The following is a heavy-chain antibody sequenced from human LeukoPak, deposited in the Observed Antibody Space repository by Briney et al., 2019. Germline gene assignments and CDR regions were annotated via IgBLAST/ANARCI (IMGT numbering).Heavy chain of an antibody. J-gene: IGHJ5*02. Sequence: WASVKVSCKASGYTFITYGISWVRQAPGQGLEWMGGISTHNGNTNYAQKFQGRVTMTTDTSASTAYMELRSLRSDDTAVYYCARALLQITIFGVVITWFDPWGQGTLVTVSS. CDR3: ARALLQITIFGVVITWFDP. D-gene: IGHD3-3*01. CDR2: ISTHNGNT. CDR1: GYTFITYG. V-gene: IGHV1-18*01.